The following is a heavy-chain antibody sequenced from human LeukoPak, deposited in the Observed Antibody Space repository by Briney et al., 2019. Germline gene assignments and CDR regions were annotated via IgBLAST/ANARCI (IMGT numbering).Heavy chain of an antibody. V-gene: IGHV3-21*01. J-gene: IGHJ4*02. CDR2: ISSSSTYI. CDR1: GFTFSSYS. CDR3: ARERPTAGFDY. Sequence: GGSLRLSCAASGFTFSSYSMNWVRQAPGKGLEWVSSISSSSTYIYYADSVKGRFTISRDNAKNSLYLQMNSLRADDTAVYYCARERPTAGFDYWGQGTLVTVSS.